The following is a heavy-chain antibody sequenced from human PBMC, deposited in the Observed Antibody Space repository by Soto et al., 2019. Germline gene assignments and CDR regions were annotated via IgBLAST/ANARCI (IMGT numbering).Heavy chain of an antibody. J-gene: IGHJ4*02. CDR1: GGTFSSYA. Sequence: GASVKVSCKASGGTFSSYAISWVRQAPGQGLEWMGGIIPIFGTANYAQKFQGRVTITADESTSTAYMELSSLRSEDTAVYYCGRGSEAYDSSGYPGLDWGQGTLVTVSS. D-gene: IGHD3-22*01. CDR2: IIPIFGTA. V-gene: IGHV1-69*13. CDR3: GRGSEAYDSSGYPGLD.